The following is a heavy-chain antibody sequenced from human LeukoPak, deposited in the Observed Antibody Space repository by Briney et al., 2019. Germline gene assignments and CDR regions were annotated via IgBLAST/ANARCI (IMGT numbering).Heavy chain of an antibody. CDR2: ISWDGGST. V-gene: IGHV3-43*01. CDR3: AKDMRDTYYYDSSGSFDY. CDR1: GFTFDDYT. Sequence: GGSLRLSCAASGFTFDDYTMHWVRQAPGKGLEWVSLISWDGGSTYYADSVKDRFTISRDNSKNSLYLQMNSLRTEDTALYYCAKDMRDTYYYDSSGSFDYWGQGTLVTVSS. D-gene: IGHD3-22*01. J-gene: IGHJ4*02.